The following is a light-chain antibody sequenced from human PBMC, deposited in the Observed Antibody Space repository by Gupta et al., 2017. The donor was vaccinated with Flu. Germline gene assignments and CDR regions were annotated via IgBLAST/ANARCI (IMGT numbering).Light chain of an antibody. J-gene: IGKJ4*01. Sequence: DIQMTQSPASLSASVGDRVTITCRASQTVSNYLNWYQQRPGKAPKLLIYAASNLERGVPSRFSGSGSGTAFTLTISSLRPEDFATYYCQQTDSSLLTFGGGTKVEFK. CDR1: QTVSNY. CDR2: AAS. V-gene: IGKV1-39*01. CDR3: QQTDSSLLT.